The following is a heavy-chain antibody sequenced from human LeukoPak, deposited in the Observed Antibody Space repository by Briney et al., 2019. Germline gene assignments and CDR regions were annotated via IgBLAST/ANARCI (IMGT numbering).Heavy chain of an antibody. CDR3: AKYSSGYYYGLN. CDR1: GGSLTINGYY. Sequence: SETLPLTCTVSGGSLTINGYYWTWIRRHPGKGLEWLGYIFHNGKAYYNPSLKSRATISVDTSKNQFSLSLRSVTAADTAFYYCAKYSSGYYYGLNWGQGALVTVAS. J-gene: IGHJ4*02. CDR2: IFHNGKA. D-gene: IGHD3-22*01. V-gene: IGHV4-31*03.